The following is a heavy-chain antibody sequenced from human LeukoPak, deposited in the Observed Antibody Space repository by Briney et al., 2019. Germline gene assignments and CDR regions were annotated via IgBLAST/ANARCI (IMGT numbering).Heavy chain of an antibody. J-gene: IGHJ3*02. V-gene: IGHV4-59*01. CDR1: GGSISSYY. CDR3: ARAMRRRPDAFDI. CDR2: IYYSGST. Sequence: SETLFLTCTVSGGSISSYYWSWIRQPPGKGLEWIGYIYYSGSTNYNPSLKSRVTISVDTSKNQFSLKLSSVTAADTAVYYCARAMRRRPDAFDIWGQGTMVTVSS.